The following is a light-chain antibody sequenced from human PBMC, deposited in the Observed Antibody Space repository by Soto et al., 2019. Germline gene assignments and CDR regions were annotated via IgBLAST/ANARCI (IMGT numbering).Light chain of an antibody. V-gene: IGKV3D-15*01. CDR2: GAS. Sequence: IVMTHSPATLSVAPGERATLCSRAIQSVSSDLAWYQQKPGKAPRLLIYGASTRDNGIPARFSGSGSVTEFTLTISSLQSEDFAVYYCQQYNNWPFTFGGGTKVDIK. J-gene: IGKJ4*02. CDR3: QQYNNWPFT. CDR1: QSVSSD.